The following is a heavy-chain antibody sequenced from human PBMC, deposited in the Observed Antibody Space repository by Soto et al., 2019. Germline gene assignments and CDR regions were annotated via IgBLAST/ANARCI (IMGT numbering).Heavy chain of an antibody. Sequence: SVKVSCKASGGTFSSYTISWVRQAPGQGLEWMGGIIPILGIANYAQKFQGRVTITADKSTSTAYMELSSLRSEDTAVYYCASQSISSPYYYGLDVWGQGTTVTVSS. CDR2: IIPILGIA. CDR1: GGTFSSYT. J-gene: IGHJ6*02. CDR3: ASQSISSPYYYGLDV. V-gene: IGHV1-69*10.